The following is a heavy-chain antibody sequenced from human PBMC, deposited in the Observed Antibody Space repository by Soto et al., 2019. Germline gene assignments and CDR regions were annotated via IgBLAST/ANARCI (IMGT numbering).Heavy chain of an antibody. V-gene: IGHV3-11*06. D-gene: IGHD2-21*01. CDR2: ISPRTTYK. CDR3: SRGGGGGLFDL. Sequence: PGGSLRLSCASSGFTFSDHYMSWIRRSPGKGLEFLSYISPRTTYKNYADSVKGRFTISRDNAKNSLYLQLNSLRAEDTAIYYCSRGGGGGLFDLWGQGTFVTV. J-gene: IGHJ4*02. CDR1: GFTFSDHY.